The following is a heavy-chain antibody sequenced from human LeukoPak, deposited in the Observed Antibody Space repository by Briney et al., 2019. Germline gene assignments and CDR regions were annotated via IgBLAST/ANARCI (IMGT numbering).Heavy chain of an antibody. V-gene: IGHV3-23*01. CDR2: ISNSGGST. CDR1: GFTFNTYT. D-gene: IGHD1-1*01. J-gene: IGHJ4*02. Sequence: GGSLRLSCAASGFTFNTYTMYWVCQAPGKGLEWVSGISNSGGSTYYADSVKGRFTISRDNSKNTLYLQMNSLRAEDTALYYCAKGLERESRLDSWGQGTLVTVSS. CDR3: AKGLERESRLDS.